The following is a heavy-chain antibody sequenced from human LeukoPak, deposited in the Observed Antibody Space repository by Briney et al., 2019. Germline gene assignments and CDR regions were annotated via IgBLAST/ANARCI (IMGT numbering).Heavy chain of an antibody. V-gene: IGHV4-61*02. CDR3: ARHFDY. CDR2: IYTSGST. CDR1: GGSISGSYY. J-gene: IGHJ4*02. Sequence: SQTLSLTCTVSGGSISGSYYWSWIRQPAGKGLEWIGRIYTSGSTNYNPSLKSRVTISVDTSKNQFSLKLSSVPAADTAVYYCARHFDYWGQGTLVTVSS.